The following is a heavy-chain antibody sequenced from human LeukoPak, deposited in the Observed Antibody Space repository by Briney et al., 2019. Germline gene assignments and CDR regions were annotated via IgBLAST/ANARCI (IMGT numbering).Heavy chain of an antibody. Sequence: SVKVSCKASGGTFSSYAISWVRQAPGQGLEWMGGIIPIFGTANYAQKFQGRVTITADESTSTAYMELSSLRSEDTAVYYCARGSYYGSGSPFWGQGTLVTASS. CDR3: ARGSYYGSGSPF. D-gene: IGHD3-10*01. CDR2: IIPIFGTA. J-gene: IGHJ4*02. CDR1: GGTFSSYA. V-gene: IGHV1-69*13.